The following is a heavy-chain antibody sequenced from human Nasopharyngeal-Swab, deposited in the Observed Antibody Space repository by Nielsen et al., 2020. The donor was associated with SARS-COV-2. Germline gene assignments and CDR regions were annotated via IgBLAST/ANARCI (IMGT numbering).Heavy chain of an antibody. CDR1: GFTFSGSA. Sequence: GGSLRLSCAASGFTFSGSAMHWVRQASGKGLEWVGRIRSKANSYATAYAASVKGRFTISRDDSKNTAYLQMNSLKTEDTAVYYCTRQTDVVVVAATGFLFDPWGQGTLVTVSS. V-gene: IGHV3-73*01. J-gene: IGHJ5*02. CDR3: TRQTDVVVVAATGFLFDP. D-gene: IGHD2-15*01. CDR2: IRSKANSYAT.